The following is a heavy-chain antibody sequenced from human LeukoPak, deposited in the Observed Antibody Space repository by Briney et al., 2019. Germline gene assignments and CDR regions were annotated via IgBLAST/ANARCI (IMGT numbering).Heavy chain of an antibody. J-gene: IGHJ4*02. CDR1: GFTFSNAW. V-gene: IGHV3-15*01. CDR3: TTGSGDIWTGPRFDY. CDR2: IKSKTDGGTT. Sequence: GGSLRLSCAASGFTFSNAWMSWVRQAPGKGLEWVGRIKSKTDGGTTDYAAPVKGRFTISRDDSKNTLYLQMNSLKTEDTAVYYCTTGSGDIWTGPRFDYWGQGTLVTVSS. D-gene: IGHD3-9*01.